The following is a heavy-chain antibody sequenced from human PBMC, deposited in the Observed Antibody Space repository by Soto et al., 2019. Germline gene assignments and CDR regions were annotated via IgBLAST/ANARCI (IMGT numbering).Heavy chain of an antibody. CDR1: GGSFSSYA. V-gene: IGHV1-69*06. J-gene: IGHJ3*02. Sequence: QVQLVQSGAEVKKPGSSVKVSCKASGGSFSSYAISWVRQAPVQGLEWMGGIIPIFGAQTYAQKFQGRVTIIADKSTSTAYMELSSLRSEDTALYYCARAGPVSGNHAFDIWGQGTLGTVSS. CDR2: IIPIFGAQ. CDR3: ARAGPVSGNHAFDI. D-gene: IGHD6-19*01.